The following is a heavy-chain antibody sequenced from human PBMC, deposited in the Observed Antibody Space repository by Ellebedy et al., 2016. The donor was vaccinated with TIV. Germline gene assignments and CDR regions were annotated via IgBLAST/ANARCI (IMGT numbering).Heavy chain of an antibody. CDR1: GFTFSNFA. Sequence: GESLKISXAASGFTFSNFAMTWVRQAPGKGLEWISAIGGLDTATYYADSVKGRFTISRDNSKDTLYLQMNSLRAEDTAVYYCARRGRGAVGFDYWGQGTLVTVSS. CDR3: ARRGRGAVGFDY. J-gene: IGHJ4*02. V-gene: IGHV3-23*05. D-gene: IGHD1-26*01. CDR2: IGGLDTAT.